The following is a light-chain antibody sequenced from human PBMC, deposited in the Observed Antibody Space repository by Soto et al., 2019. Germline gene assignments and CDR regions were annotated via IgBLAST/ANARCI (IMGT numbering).Light chain of an antibody. Sequence: EIVMTQSPATLSVSPGERATLSCRASQSVSSNLAWYQQKPGQAPRLLIYGASTRATGIPARFSGSGSGTEFTLTISSLQSEXFXVXXCQHYNNWPWTFGQGTKVEIK. J-gene: IGKJ1*01. V-gene: IGKV3-15*01. CDR2: GAS. CDR1: QSVSSN. CDR3: QHYNNWPWT.